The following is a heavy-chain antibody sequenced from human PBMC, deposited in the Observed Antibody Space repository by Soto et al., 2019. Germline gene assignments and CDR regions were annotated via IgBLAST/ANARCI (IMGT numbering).Heavy chain of an antibody. V-gene: IGHV3-23*01. J-gene: IGHJ4*02. CDR2: ISGSGGST. CDR3: AKDSPGWLRFPTFFDY. CDR1: GFTFSSYA. D-gene: IGHD5-12*01. Sequence: EVQLLESGGGLVQPGGSLRLSCAASGFTFSSYAMSWVRQATGKGLEWVSAISGSGGSTYYADSVKGRFTISRDNSKNTLYLQMNSLRAEETAGYYCAKDSPGWLRFPTFFDYWGQGTLVTVSS.